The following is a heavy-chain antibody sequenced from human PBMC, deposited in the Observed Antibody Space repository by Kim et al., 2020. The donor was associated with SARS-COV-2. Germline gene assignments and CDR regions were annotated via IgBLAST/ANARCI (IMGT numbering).Heavy chain of an antibody. CDR2: ISAYNGNT. J-gene: IGHJ6*02. CDR1: GYTFTSYG. Sequence: ASVKVSCKASGYTFTSYGISWVRQAPGQGLEWMGWISAYNGNTNYAQKLQGRVTMTTDTSTSTAYMELRSLRSDDTAVYYCAREGALFWSGRLYYYYGMDVWGQGTTVTVSS. CDR3: AREGALFWSGRLYYYYGMDV. D-gene: IGHD3-3*01. V-gene: IGHV1-18*01.